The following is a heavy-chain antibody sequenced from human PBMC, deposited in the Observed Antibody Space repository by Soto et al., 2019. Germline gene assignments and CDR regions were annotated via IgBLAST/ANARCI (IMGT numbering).Heavy chain of an antibody. D-gene: IGHD1-26*01. CDR3: ACLIVGDMIWPQDDAFDI. J-gene: IGHJ3*02. CDR1: AFTISSHS. Sequence: PGGSLSLSCAVSAFTISSHSMHWARQAPGKGLEWVAGISYDGSNKYYADSVKGRFTISRDNSKNGLDLQMSSLRAEDTAVYYCACLIVGDMIWPQDDAFDIWGQGTMVTVSS. CDR2: ISYDGSNK. V-gene: IGHV3-30-3*01.